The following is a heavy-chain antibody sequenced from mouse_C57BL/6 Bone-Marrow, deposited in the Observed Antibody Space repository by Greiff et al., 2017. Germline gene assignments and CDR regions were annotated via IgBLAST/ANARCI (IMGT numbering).Heavy chain of an antibody. D-gene: IGHD2-3*01. CDR2: IYPRSGNT. CDR3: ARGGWLLDWFAY. J-gene: IGHJ3*01. V-gene: IGHV1-81*01. Sequence: QVHVKQSGAELARPGASVKLSCKASGYTFTSYGISWVKQRTGQGLEWIGEIYPRSGNTYYNEKFKGKATLTADKSSSTAYMELRSLTSEDSAVYFCARGGWLLDWFAYWGQGTLVTVSA. CDR1: GYTFTSYG.